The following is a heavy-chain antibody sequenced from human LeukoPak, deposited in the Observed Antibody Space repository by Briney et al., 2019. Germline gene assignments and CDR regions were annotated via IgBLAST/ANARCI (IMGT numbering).Heavy chain of an antibody. CDR2: ISYDGSNK. CDR1: GFTFSSYA. CDR3: AKAFYCSSTSCYPWASFDY. D-gene: IGHD2-2*01. Sequence: GGSLRLSCAASGFTFSSYAITWVRQAPGKGLEWAAVISYDGSNKYYADSVKGRFTISRDNSKNTLYLQMNSLRAEDTAVYYCAKAFYCSSTSCYPWASFDYWGQGTLVTVSS. V-gene: IGHV3-30*18. J-gene: IGHJ4*02.